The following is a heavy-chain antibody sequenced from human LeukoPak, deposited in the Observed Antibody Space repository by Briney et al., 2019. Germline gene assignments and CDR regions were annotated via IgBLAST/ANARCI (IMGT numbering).Heavy chain of an antibody. Sequence: SVKVSCKASGGTFSSYAISWVQQAPGQGLEWMGGIIPIFGTANYAQKFQGRVTITADESTSTAYMELSSLRSEDTAVYYCARETCSGGSCYGYFDYWGQGTLLTVSS. D-gene: IGHD2-15*01. V-gene: IGHV1-69*13. CDR2: IIPIFGTA. CDR1: GGTFSSYA. CDR3: ARETCSGGSCYGYFDY. J-gene: IGHJ4*02.